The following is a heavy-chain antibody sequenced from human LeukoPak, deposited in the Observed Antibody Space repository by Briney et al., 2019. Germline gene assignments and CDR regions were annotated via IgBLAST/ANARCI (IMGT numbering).Heavy chain of an antibody. V-gene: IGHV4-31*03. Sequence: SQTLSLTCTVSGGSISSGGYYWSWMRQHPGKGWEWIGYIYYSGSTYYNPSLKRRLTISVDTSKNQFSLKMSSVTAADTAVYYCARPVVTHDAFDIWGQGTMVTVSS. CDR1: GGSISSGGYY. D-gene: IGHD4-23*01. CDR3: ARPVVTHDAFDI. J-gene: IGHJ3*02. CDR2: IYYSGST.